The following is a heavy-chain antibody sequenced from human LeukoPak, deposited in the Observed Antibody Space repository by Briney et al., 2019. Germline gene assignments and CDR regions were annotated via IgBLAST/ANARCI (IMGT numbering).Heavy chain of an antibody. CDR3: ARRKDRWFGKMDV. Sequence: GGSLRLSCAASGFTFSSYWMTWVRQAPGKGLEWVANIQGDGSKVYYVDSVKGRFTISRDNAKNSLYLQMTSLRAEDTAVYYCARRKDRWFGKMDVWGKGTTVTISS. D-gene: IGHD3-10*01. V-gene: IGHV3-7*03. J-gene: IGHJ6*04. CDR1: GFTFSSYW. CDR2: IQGDGSKV.